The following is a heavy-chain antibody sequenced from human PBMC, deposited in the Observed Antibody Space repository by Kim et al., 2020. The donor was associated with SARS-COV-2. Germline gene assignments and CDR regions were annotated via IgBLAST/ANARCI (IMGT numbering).Heavy chain of an antibody. V-gene: IGHV1-3*01. D-gene: IGHD2-15*01. Sequence: ASVKVSCKASGYTFTSYAMHWVRQAPGQRLEWMGWINAGNGNTKYSQKFQGRVTITRDTSASTAYMELSSLRSEDTAVYYCVFDVLYCSGGSCYSNYWGQGTLVTVSS. CDR3: VFDVLYCSGGSCYSNY. CDR1: GYTFTSYA. CDR2: INAGNGNT. J-gene: IGHJ4*02.